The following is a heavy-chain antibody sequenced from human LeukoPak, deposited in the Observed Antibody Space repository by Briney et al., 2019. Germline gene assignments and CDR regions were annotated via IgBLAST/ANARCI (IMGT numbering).Heavy chain of an antibody. Sequence: GSLRLSCAASGFTVSSHYMTWVRQAPGKGLEWLANIRQDGSEKYYVDSVKGRFTISRDNAKNLLYLQMSSLRAEDTAVYYCARVAVIYYYYMEVWGKGTTVTVSS. D-gene: IGHD2/OR15-2a*01. V-gene: IGHV3-7*01. CDR2: IRQDGSEK. CDR3: ARVAVIYYYYMEV. J-gene: IGHJ6*03. CDR1: GFTVSSHY.